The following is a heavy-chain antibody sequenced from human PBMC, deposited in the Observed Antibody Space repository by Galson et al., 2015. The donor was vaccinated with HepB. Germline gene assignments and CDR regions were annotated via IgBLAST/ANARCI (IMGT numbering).Heavy chain of an antibody. D-gene: IGHD6-19*01. Sequence: SLRLSCAASGFTFSSYSMNWVRQAPGKGLEWVSSISSSSSYIYYADSVKGRFTISRDNAKNSLYLQMNSLRAEDTAVYYCARDLIAVAGSYAFDIWGQGTMVTVSS. CDR1: GFTFSSYS. V-gene: IGHV3-21*01. CDR3: ARDLIAVAGSYAFDI. CDR2: ISSSSSYI. J-gene: IGHJ3*02.